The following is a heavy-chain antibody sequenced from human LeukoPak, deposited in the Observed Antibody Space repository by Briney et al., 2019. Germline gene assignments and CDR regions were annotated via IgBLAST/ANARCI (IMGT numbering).Heavy chain of an antibody. CDR3: ARDHNYAFDN. Sequence: GGSLRLSCAASGFTVSGNYMSWVRQAPGKGLEWISHIGVDSGNTKYADSVRGRFTISADKAKNSLYLQMNSLRVEDTAVYYCARDHNYAFDNWGQGTLVSVAS. CDR2: IGVDSGNT. D-gene: IGHD1-1*01. V-gene: IGHV3-11*06. J-gene: IGHJ4*02. CDR1: GFTVSGNY.